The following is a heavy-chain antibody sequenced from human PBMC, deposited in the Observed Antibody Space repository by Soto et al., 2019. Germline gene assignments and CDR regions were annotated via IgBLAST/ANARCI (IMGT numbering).Heavy chain of an antibody. CDR2: IKSDGSST. V-gene: IGHV3-74*01. Sequence: PGGSLRLSCAASGFTFSNYWMHWVRQAPGKGLVWVSRIKSDGSSTSYADSVKGRFTISRDNAKNTVFLQMNSLRSEDTAVYYCVSAYNLHFWGKG. CDR3: VSAYNLHF. J-gene: IGHJ6*03. D-gene: IGHD1-1*01. CDR1: GFTFSNYW.